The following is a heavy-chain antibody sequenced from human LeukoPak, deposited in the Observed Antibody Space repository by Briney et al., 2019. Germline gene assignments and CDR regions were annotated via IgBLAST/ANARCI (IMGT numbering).Heavy chain of an antibody. V-gene: IGHV4-59*08. Sequence: SETLSLTCTVSGGSISSYCWSWIRQPPGKGLEWIGYIYYSGSTNYNPSLKSRVTISVDTSKNQFSLKLSSVTAADTAVYYCARRGIAAAGTFDYWGQGTLVTVSS. CDR1: GGSISSYC. CDR2: IYYSGST. J-gene: IGHJ4*02. D-gene: IGHD6-13*01. CDR3: ARRGIAAAGTFDY.